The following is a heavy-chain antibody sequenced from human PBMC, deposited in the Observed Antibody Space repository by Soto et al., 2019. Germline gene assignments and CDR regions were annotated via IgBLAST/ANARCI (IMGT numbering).Heavy chain of an antibody. CDR1: GGSISSYY. Sequence: QVQLQESGPGLVKPSETLSLTCTVSGGSISSYYWSWIRQPPGKGLEWIGYIYYSGSTNYNPSLKSRVTISVDTSKNQFSLKLSSVTAADPAVYYCASPCRRGNLDAFDIWGQGTMVTVSS. CDR2: IYYSGST. J-gene: IGHJ3*02. D-gene: IGHD3-10*01. V-gene: IGHV4-59*01. CDR3: ASPCRRGNLDAFDI.